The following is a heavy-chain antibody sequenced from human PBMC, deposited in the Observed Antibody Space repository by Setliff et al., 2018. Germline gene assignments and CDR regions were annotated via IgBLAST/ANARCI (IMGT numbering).Heavy chain of an antibody. Sequence: SVKVSCKASGGTFSSYAITWVRQAPGQGLEWMGGIIPIFGTAKYAQKFQGRVTITADKSTSTAYMELSSLRSEDTAVYYCARDPWQWLTTFTSAEYFQHWGQGTLVTVSS. D-gene: IGHD6-19*01. CDR3: ARDPWQWLTTFTSAEYFQH. V-gene: IGHV1-69*06. J-gene: IGHJ1*01. CDR1: GGTFSSYA. CDR2: IIPIFGTA.